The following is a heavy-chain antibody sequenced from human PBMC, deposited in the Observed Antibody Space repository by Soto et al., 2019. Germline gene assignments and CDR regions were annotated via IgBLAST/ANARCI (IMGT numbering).Heavy chain of an antibody. J-gene: IGHJ4*02. D-gene: IGHD6-19*01. Sequence: PGGSLRLSCAASGFTFSSYAMHWVRQAPGKGLEWVAVISYDGSNKYYADSVKGRFTISRDNSKNTLYLQMNSLRAEDTAVYYCASHIIAVAGVDYWGQGTLVTVSS. CDR1: GFTFSSYA. V-gene: IGHV3-30-3*01. CDR2: ISYDGSNK. CDR3: ASHIIAVAGVDY.